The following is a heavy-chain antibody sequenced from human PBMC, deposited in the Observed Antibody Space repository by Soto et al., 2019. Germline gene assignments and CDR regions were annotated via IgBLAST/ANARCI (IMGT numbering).Heavy chain of an antibody. V-gene: IGHV4-59*01. D-gene: IGHD3-16*01. CDR2: IYYSGST. CDR3: ARTARGGDALAI. J-gene: IGHJ3*02. Sequence: SGTPSLTCTVSGGSIRSFYWSWVRQTPGKGLEWIGYIYYSGSTNYNPSLKSRVTISVDTSKNQFSLKLSSVTAADTAVYYCARTARGGDALAIWGQGTMVTVSS. CDR1: GGSIRSFY.